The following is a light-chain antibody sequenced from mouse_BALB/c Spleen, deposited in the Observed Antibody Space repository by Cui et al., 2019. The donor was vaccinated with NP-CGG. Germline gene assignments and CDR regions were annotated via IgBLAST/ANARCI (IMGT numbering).Light chain of an antibody. CDR3: ALWYSNHWV. CDR1: TGAVTTSNY. J-gene: IGLJ1*01. V-gene: IGLV1*01. CDR2: GTK. Sequence: AVVTQASAPTTSPGETVTLTCRSSTGAVTTSNYANWVQEKPDHLFTGLIGGTKNRAPGVPARFSGSLIGDKAALTITGARTEDEAIYFCALWYSNHWVFGGGTKLTVL.